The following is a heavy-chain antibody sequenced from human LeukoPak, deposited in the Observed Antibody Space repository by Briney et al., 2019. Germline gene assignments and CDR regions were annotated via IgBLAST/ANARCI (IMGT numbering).Heavy chain of an antibody. CDR3: ARAYSGSYFWFDP. D-gene: IGHD1-26*01. CDR1: GGSFSGYY. V-gene: IGHV4-34*01. Sequence: PSETLSLTCAVYGGSFSGYYRSWIRQPPGKGLEWIGEINHSGSTNYNPSLKSRVTISIDTSKNQFSLKLSSVTAADTAVYYCARAYSGSYFWFDPWGQGTLVTVSS. J-gene: IGHJ5*02. CDR2: INHSGST.